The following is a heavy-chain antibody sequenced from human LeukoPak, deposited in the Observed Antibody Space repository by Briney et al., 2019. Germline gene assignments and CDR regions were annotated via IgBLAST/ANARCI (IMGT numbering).Heavy chain of an antibody. CDR1: GGSISSYY. Sequence: SETLSLTCTVSGGSISSYYWSWIRQPPGKGLEWIGYIYYSGSTNYNPSLKSRVTISVDTSKNQFSLKLSSVTAADTAVYYCARLGPRSTWGPGTLVTVSS. CDR2: IYYSGST. V-gene: IGHV4-59*08. CDR3: ARLGPRST. J-gene: IGHJ5*02. D-gene: IGHD5-24*01.